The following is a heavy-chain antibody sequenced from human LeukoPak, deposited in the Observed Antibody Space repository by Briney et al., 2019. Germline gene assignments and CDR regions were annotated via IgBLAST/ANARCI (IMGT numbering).Heavy chain of an antibody. Sequence: GGSLRLSCAASGFTFSSYAMSWVRQAPGKGLEWVSAISGSGGSTYYADSVKGRFTISRDNSKNTLYLQMNSLRAEDTAVYYCARPQLGTLYYFDYWGQGILVTVSS. D-gene: IGHD1-1*01. V-gene: IGHV3-23*01. CDR1: GFTFSSYA. CDR3: ARPQLGTLYYFDY. J-gene: IGHJ4*02. CDR2: ISGSGGST.